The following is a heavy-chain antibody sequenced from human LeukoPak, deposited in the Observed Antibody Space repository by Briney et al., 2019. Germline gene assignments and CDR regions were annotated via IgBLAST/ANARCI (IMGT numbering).Heavy chain of an antibody. Sequence: ASVKVSCKASGYTFTSYAMNWVRQAPGQGLEWMGWISAYNGNTNYAQKLQGRVTMTTDTSTSTAYMELRSLRSDDTAVYYCARTNVYYYDSSDYYPHFDYWGQGTLVTVSS. D-gene: IGHD3-22*01. CDR1: GYTFTSYA. CDR2: ISAYNGNT. V-gene: IGHV1-18*01. J-gene: IGHJ4*02. CDR3: ARTNVYYYDSSDYYPHFDY.